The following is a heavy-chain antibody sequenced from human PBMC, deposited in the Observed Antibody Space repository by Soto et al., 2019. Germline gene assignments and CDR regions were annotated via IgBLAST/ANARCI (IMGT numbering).Heavy chain of an antibody. V-gene: IGHV3-11*01. CDR3: ASSPTGTTEGWFDP. CDR2: ISSSGSTI. J-gene: IGHJ5*02. CDR1: GFTFSDYY. D-gene: IGHD1-1*01. Sequence: GGSLRLSCAASGFTFSDYYMSWIRQAPGKGLEWVSYISSSGSTIYYADSVKGRFTISRDNAKNSLYLQMNSLRAEDTAVYYCASSPTGTTEGWFDPWGQGTLVTVSS.